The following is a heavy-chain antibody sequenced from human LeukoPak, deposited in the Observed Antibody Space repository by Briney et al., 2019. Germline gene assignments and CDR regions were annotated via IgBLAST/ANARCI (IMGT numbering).Heavy chain of an antibody. CDR3: AKRGYYHDSSAYFYFDY. V-gene: IGHV3-23*01. Sequence: GGSLRLSCAASGFTFSDYAMNWVRQAPGKGLEWVSAISGSAGNTYYADSVKGRFTISRDNSENTLYLQMNSLRADDTAVYYCAKRGYYHDSSAYFYFDYWGQGTLVTVSS. CDR1: GFTFSDYA. CDR2: ISGSAGNT. J-gene: IGHJ4*02. D-gene: IGHD3-22*01.